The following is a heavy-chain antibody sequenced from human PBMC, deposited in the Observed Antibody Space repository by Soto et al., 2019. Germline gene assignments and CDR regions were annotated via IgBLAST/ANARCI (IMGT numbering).Heavy chain of an antibody. CDR2: IYYSGST. CDR1: GGSISSGGYY. CDR3: ARVGVDTAMGYYFDY. V-gene: IGHV4-31*03. D-gene: IGHD5-18*01. Sequence: SETLSPTCTVSGGSISSGGYYWSWIRQHPGKGLEWIGYIYYSGSTYYNPSLKSRVTISVDTSKNQFSLKLSSVTAADTAVYYCARVGVDTAMGYYFDYWGQGTLVTVSS. J-gene: IGHJ4*02.